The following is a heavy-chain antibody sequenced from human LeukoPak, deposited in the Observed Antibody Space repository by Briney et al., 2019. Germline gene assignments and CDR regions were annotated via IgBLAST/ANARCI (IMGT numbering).Heavy chain of an antibody. Sequence: SVKVSCKASGGTFSSYAISWVRQAPGQGLEWMGGIIPIFGTANYAQKFQGRVTITADKSTSTAYMELRSLRSDDTAVYYCARDRGAYSYGFPFDYWGQGTLVTVSS. V-gene: IGHV1-69*06. D-gene: IGHD5-18*01. CDR1: GGTFSSYA. CDR3: ARDRGAYSYGFPFDY. CDR2: IIPIFGTA. J-gene: IGHJ4*02.